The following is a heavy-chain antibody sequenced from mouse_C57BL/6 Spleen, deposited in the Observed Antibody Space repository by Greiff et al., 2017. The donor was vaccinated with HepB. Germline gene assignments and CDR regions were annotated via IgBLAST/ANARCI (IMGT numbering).Heavy chain of an antibody. V-gene: IGHV1-82*01. Sequence: VKLLESGPELVKPGASVKISCKASGYAFSSSWMNWVKQRPGKGLEWIGRIYPGDGDTNYNGKFKGKATLTADKSSSTAYMQLSSLTSEDSAVYFCARRGWDAMDYWGQGTSVTVSS. CDR1: GYAFSSSW. CDR3: ARRGWDAMDY. D-gene: IGHD1-1*02. J-gene: IGHJ4*01. CDR2: IYPGDGDT.